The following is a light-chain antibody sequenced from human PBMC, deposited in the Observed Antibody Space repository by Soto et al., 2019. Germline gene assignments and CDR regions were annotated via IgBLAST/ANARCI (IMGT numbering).Light chain of an antibody. V-gene: IGLV1-47*01. CDR3: VAWDDSLSGLYV. CDR2: RNN. CDR1: SSNIGSNS. Sequence: QSALTQPPSASGTPGQRVTISCSGGSSNIGSNSVYWYQQFPGTAPKLLIYRNNQRPSGVPDRFSGSKSGTSASLAISGLRSEDEADYYCVAWDDSLSGLYVFGTGTKVTVL. J-gene: IGLJ1*01.